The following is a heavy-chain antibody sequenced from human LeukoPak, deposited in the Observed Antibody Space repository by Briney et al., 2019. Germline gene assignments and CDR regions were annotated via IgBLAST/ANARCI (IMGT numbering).Heavy chain of an antibody. Sequence: GGSLRLSCAVSGFXFSSSSINWVRQAPGKGLEWVSSISSSSSYIYYADSVKGRFTISRDNAKNSLNLQMDSLRADDTAVYYCATSDDLWSGMDNWGQGTLVTVSS. CDR3: ATSDDLWSGMDN. D-gene: IGHD3-3*01. V-gene: IGHV3-21*01. J-gene: IGHJ4*02. CDR1: GFXFSSSS. CDR2: ISSSSSYI.